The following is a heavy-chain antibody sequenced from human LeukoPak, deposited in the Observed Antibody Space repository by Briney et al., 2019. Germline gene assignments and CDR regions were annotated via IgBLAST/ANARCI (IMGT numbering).Heavy chain of an antibody. V-gene: IGHV4-59*01. Sequence: SETLSPTCSVSAASISDYYWSWIRLPPGKGLEWIGYIYYSGTTNYNPSLKSRVTISKDPSKNQISLKLTSVTHADTAVYYCARGSNWFDPWGQGILVTVSS. J-gene: IGHJ5*02. D-gene: IGHD6-6*01. CDR3: ARGSNWFDP. CDR1: AASISDYY. CDR2: IYYSGTT.